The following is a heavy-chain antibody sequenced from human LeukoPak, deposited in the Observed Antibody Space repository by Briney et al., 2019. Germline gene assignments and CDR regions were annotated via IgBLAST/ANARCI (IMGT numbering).Heavy chain of an antibody. D-gene: IGHD3-22*01. CDR1: GFTFSSYG. Sequence: QPGGSLRLSCAASGFTFSSYGMHWVRQAPGKGLEWVAFIRYDGSNKYYADSVKGRFTISRDNSKNTLYLQMNSLRAEDTAVYYCAKESKYYDSSGSPYYYYYMDVWGKGTTVTISS. J-gene: IGHJ6*03. CDR2: IRYDGSNK. CDR3: AKESKYYDSSGSPYYYYYMDV. V-gene: IGHV3-30*02.